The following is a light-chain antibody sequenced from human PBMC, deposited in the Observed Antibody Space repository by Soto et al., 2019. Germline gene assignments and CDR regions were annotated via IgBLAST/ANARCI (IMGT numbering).Light chain of an antibody. CDR3: VSYTTTSTLVV. CDR2: DVS. Sequence: QSALTQPASMSGSPGQSITISCTGISSDVGGYTYVSWYQQHPGKAPKLMISDVSNRPSGVPNRFSASKSGNTASLTISGLQAEDEADYYCVSYTTTSTLVVFGGGTKLTVL. J-gene: IGLJ3*02. CDR1: SSDVGGYTY. V-gene: IGLV2-14*01.